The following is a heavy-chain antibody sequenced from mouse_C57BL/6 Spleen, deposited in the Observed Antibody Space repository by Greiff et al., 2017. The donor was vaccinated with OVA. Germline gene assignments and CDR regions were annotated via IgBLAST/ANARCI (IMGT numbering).Heavy chain of an antibody. J-gene: IGHJ4*01. CDR2: ISYDGSN. V-gene: IGHV3-6*01. D-gene: IGHD3-1*01. CDR1: GYSITSGYY. Sequence: EVKLQESGPGLVKPSQSLSLTCSVTGYSITSGYYWNWIRQFPGNKLEWMCYISYDGSNNYNPSLKNQISITRDTSKNQLFLKLTSVTTEDTATSYCARVGTGYALDYWGQVTSVTVSS. CDR3: ARVGTGYALDY.